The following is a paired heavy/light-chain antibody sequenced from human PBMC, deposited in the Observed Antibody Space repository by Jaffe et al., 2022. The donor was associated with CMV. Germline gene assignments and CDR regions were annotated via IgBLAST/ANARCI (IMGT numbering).Heavy chain of an antibody. Sequence: QVQLVQSGAEVKKPGASVKVSCKASGYTFTSYGISWVRQAPGQGLEWMGWISAYNGNTNYAQKLQGRVTMTTDTSTSTAYMELRSLRSDDTAVYYCARDSLYYYDSSGYYLMINYYYYMDVWGKGTTVTVSS. J-gene: IGHJ6*03. D-gene: IGHD3-22*01. V-gene: IGHV1-18*04. CDR2: ISAYNGNT. CDR3: ARDSLYYYDSSGYYLMINYYYYMDV. CDR1: GYTFTSYG.
Light chain of an antibody. CDR2: GKN. Sequence: SSELTQDPAVSVALGQTVRITCQGDSLRSYYASWYQQKPGQAPVLVIYGKNNRPSGIPDRFSGSSSGNTASLTITGAQAEDEADYYCNSRDSSGNLVVFGGGTKLTVL. CDR1: SLRSYY. CDR3: NSRDSSGNLVV. J-gene: IGLJ2*01. V-gene: IGLV3-19*01.